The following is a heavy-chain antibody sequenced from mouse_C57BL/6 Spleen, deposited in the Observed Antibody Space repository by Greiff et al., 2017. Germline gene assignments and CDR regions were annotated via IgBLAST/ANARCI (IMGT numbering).Heavy chain of an antibody. J-gene: IGHJ4*01. D-gene: IGHD1-1*01. Sequence: QVQLQQSGPELVKPGASVKISCKASGYSFTSYYIHWVKQRPGQGLEWIGWIYPGSGNTKYNEKFKGKATLTADTSSSTAYMQLSSLTSEDSAVYYCARWGYYGSGDAMDYWGQGTSVTVSS. CDR2: IYPGSGNT. V-gene: IGHV1-66*01. CDR3: ARWGYYGSGDAMDY. CDR1: GYSFTSYY.